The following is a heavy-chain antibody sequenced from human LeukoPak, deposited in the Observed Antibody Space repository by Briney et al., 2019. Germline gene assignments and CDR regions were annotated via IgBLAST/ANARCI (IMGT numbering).Heavy chain of an antibody. J-gene: IGHJ5*02. V-gene: IGHV1-18*01. Sequence: ASVKVSCKASGYTFTSYGISWVRQAPGQGLEWMGWISAYNGNTNYAQKLQGRVTMTTDTSTSTAYMELRSLRSDDTAVYYCARNYDFWSGSTGWFDPWGQGTLVTVSS. CDR1: GYTFTSYG. D-gene: IGHD3-3*01. CDR3: ARNYDFWSGSTGWFDP. CDR2: ISAYNGNT.